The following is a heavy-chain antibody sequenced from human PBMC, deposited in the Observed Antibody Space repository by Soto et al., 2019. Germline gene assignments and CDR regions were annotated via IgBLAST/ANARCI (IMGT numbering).Heavy chain of an antibody. D-gene: IGHD6-13*01. CDR1: GGSFSTYF. CDR3: ARERRVVGGYSSSWYDYFDS. CDR2: INQSGSS. V-gene: IGHV4-34*01. Sequence: SETLSLTCSVDGGSFSTYFWTWVRQLPGKGLEWIGEINQSGSSSYNPSLESRVSISVDTSKKQFSLKLSSVTAADTAVYYCARERRVVGGYSSSWYDYFDSWGQGTLVTVSS. J-gene: IGHJ4*02.